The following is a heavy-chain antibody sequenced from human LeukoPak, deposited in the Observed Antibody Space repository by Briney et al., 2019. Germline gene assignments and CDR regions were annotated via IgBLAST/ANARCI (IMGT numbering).Heavy chain of an antibody. Sequence: GGSLRLSCEASGFTFSRNWMTWVRQAPGKGLEWVANIRQDGNEEYYVDSVKGRFTISRDNAKNSLYLQMNSLRAEDTAVYYCASGGVVGPSTYWFYDLWGRGTRVTVSS. CDR2: IRQDGNEE. D-gene: IGHD1-26*01. J-gene: IGHJ2*01. CDR1: GFTFSRNW. CDR3: ASGGVVGPSTYWFYDL. V-gene: IGHV3-7*01.